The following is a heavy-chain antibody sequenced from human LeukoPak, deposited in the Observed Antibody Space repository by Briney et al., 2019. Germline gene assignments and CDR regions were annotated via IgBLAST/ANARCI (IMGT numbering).Heavy chain of an antibody. CDR3: ARGPGITGTTDAFDI. D-gene: IGHD1-7*01. CDR1: GYTFTSYA. Sequence: ASVKVSCKASGYTFTSYAMNWVRQAPGQGLEWMGWISAYNGNTNYAQKLQGRVTMTTDTSTSTAYMELRSLRSDDTAVYYCARGPGITGTTDAFDIWGQGTMVTVSS. CDR2: ISAYNGNT. V-gene: IGHV1-18*01. J-gene: IGHJ3*02.